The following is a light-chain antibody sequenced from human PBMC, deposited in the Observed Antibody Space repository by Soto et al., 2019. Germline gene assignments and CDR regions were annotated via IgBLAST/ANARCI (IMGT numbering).Light chain of an antibody. CDR3: QHYNNWPRT. Sequence: EIVMTQSPATLSVSPGERATLSCRASQSVSSNLAWYQQKPSQAPRLLIYGASTRATGIPARFSGSGSGTEFTLTISSLQSEDFEVYYCQHYNNWPRTFGQGTKVEIK. CDR2: GAS. V-gene: IGKV3-15*01. J-gene: IGKJ1*01. CDR1: QSVSSN.